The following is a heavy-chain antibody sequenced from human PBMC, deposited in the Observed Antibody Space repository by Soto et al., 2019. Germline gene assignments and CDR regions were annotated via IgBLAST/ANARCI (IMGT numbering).Heavy chain of an antibody. Sequence: SETLSLTCTVSGGSISSGDYYWSWIRQPPGKGLEWIGYIYYSGSTYYNPSLKSRVNISVDTSKNQFSLKLSSVNAADTAVYYCAREGFTTEPYSGYDSIYYYYGMDVWGQGTTVTVSS. D-gene: IGHD5-12*01. CDR2: IYYSGST. CDR1: GGSISSGDYY. CDR3: AREGFTTEPYSGYDSIYYYYGMDV. J-gene: IGHJ6*02. V-gene: IGHV4-30-4*01.